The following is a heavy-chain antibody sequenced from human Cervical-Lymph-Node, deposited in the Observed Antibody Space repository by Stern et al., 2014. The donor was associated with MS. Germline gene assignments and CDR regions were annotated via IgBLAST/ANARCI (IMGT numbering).Heavy chain of an antibody. J-gene: IGHJ4*02. Sequence: VQLVESGGAVVQPGRSLRLSCAASGFTFSSYGMHLVRHAPGPGMEWVTVISYDGNHKYYAASVKGRFTISRDNSKNTLHLQMNSVTPDDTAIYYCARDYEDTSMLFDHWGQGTLVTVSS. V-gene: IGHV3-30*03. CDR2: ISYDGNHK. D-gene: IGHD2-8*01. CDR1: GFTFSSYG. CDR3: ARDYEDTSMLFDH.